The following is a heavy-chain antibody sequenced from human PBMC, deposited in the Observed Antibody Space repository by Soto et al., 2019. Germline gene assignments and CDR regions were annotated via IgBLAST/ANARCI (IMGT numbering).Heavy chain of an antibody. CDR1: GFTFSTFA. Sequence: QMQLVESGGGVVQPGRSLRLSCAASGFTFSTFAMNWVRQAPGKGLEWVSVISYDGSNKYYADSVKGRFTISRDHSKNTLYLQMNSLRTEDTAVYYCASWGSMPGDYWGQGTLITVSS. CDR3: ASWGSMPGDY. J-gene: IGHJ4*02. D-gene: IGHD3-16*01. CDR2: ISYDGSNK. V-gene: IGHV3-30-3*01.